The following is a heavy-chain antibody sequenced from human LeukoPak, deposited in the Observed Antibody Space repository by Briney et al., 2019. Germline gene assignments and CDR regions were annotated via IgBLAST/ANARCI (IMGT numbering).Heavy chain of an antibody. Sequence: PSETLSLTCTVSGGSISSGDYYWSWIRQPPGKGLEWIGYIYYSGSTYYNPSLKSRVTISVDTSKNQFSLKLRPVTAADTAVYYCARILRGVIVTSFDYWGQGILVTVSS. J-gene: IGHJ4*02. CDR2: IYYSGST. CDR1: GGSISSGDYY. CDR3: ARILRGVIVTSFDY. V-gene: IGHV4-30-4*08. D-gene: IGHD3-10*01.